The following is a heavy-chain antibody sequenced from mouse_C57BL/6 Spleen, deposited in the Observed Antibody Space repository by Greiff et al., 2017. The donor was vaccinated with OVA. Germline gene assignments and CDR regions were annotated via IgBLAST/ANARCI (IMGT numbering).Heavy chain of an antibody. Sequence: EVQLQQSGPVLVKPGASVKMSCKASGYTFTDYYMNWVKQSHGKSLEWIGVINPYNGGTSYKQKFKGKATLTVDKSSSTAYMELNSLTSEDSAVYYCARGTLRCFDYWGQGTTLTVSS. J-gene: IGHJ2*01. CDR2: INPYNGGT. CDR3: ARGTLRCFDY. CDR1: GYTFTDYY. D-gene: IGHD3-3*01. V-gene: IGHV1-19*01.